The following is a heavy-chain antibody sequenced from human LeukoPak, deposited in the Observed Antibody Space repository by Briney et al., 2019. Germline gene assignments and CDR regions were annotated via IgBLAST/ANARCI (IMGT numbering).Heavy chain of an antibody. CDR1: GGTFSSYA. CDR2: IIPIFGTA. Sequence: GASVKVSCKASGGTFSSYAISWVRQAPGQGLEWMGGIIPIFGTANYAQKFQGRVTITTDESTSTAYMELSSLRSEDTAVYYCARSSGLFTLAARAYYYYMDVWGKGTTVTVSS. CDR3: ARSSGLFTLAARAYYYYMDV. V-gene: IGHV1-69*05. J-gene: IGHJ6*03. D-gene: IGHD3-10*01.